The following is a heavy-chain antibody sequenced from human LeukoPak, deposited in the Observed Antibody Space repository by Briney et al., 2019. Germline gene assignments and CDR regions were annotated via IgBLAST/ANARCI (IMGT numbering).Heavy chain of an antibody. CDR2: IYSGGST. V-gene: IGHV3-53*01. CDR1: GFTVSSNY. CDR3: AREEKLVYYGMDV. J-gene: IGHJ6*02. D-gene: IGHD6-13*01. Sequence: GGSLRLSCAASGFTVSSNYMSWVRQAPGKGLEWVSVIYSGGSTYYADSVKGRFTISRDNSKNTLYLQTNSLRAEDTAVYYCAREEKLVYYGMDVWGQGTTVTVSS.